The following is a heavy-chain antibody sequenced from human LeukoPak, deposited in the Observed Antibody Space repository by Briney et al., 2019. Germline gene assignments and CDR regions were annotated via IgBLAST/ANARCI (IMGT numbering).Heavy chain of an antibody. D-gene: IGHD6-13*01. J-gene: IGHJ4*02. CDR3: ARGLRYSSSWSH. Sequence: SETLSLTCAVYGGSFSGYYWSWIRQPPGKGLEWIGEINHSGSTNYNPFLKSRVTISVDTSKNQFSLKLSSVTAADTAVYYCARGLRYSSSWSHWGQGTLVTVSS. CDR2: INHSGST. V-gene: IGHV4-34*01. CDR1: GGSFSGYY.